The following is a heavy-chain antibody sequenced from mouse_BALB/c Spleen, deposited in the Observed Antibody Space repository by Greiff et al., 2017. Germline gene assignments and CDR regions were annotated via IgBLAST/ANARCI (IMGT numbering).Heavy chain of an antibody. D-gene: IGHD1-1*01. J-gene: IGHJ3*01. Sequence: VQLQQSGGDLVKPGGSLKLSCAASGFTFSSYGMSWVRQTPDKRLEWVATISSGGSYTYYPDSVKGRFTISRDNAKNNLYLQMSSLKSEDTAMYYCARDSPYGSRSWFAYWGQGTLVTVSA. CDR3: ARDSPYGSRSWFAY. CDR1: GFTFSSYG. V-gene: IGHV5-6*01. CDR2: ISSGGSYT.